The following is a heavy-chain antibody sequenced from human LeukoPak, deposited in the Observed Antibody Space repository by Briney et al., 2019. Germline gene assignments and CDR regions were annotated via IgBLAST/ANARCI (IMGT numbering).Heavy chain of an antibody. J-gene: IGHJ4*02. Sequence: GGSLRLSCAASGFTFSRYRITWVRQAPGKGLEWVSHITASGTAMFYADSVKGRFTISRDNAKNSLYLQMNSLRDEDTAVYYCASSGSYRFDYWGQGTLVTVSS. D-gene: IGHD1-26*01. CDR1: GFTFSRYR. CDR3: ASSGSYRFDY. CDR2: ITASGTAM. V-gene: IGHV3-48*02.